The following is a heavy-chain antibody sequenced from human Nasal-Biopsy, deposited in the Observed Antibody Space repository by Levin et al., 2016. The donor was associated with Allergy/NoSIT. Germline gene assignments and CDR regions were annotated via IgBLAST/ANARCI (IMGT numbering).Heavy chain of an antibody. D-gene: IGHD6-6*01. Sequence: SETLSLTCTVSGASIRGPDDYWSWVRQAPGQGLEWIGEVNHSGGSNHNPSLKSRVTXSLDRSKKQFSLTLTSVTAADTAVYYCALDSSQVEAMDVWGPGTPVTVSS. CDR1: GASIRGPDDY. V-gene: IGHV4-34*01. J-gene: IGHJ6*02. CDR3: ALDSSQVEAMDV. CDR2: VNHSGGS.